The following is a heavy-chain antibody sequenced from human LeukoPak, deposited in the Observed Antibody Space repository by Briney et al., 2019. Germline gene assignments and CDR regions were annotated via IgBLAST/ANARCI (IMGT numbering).Heavy chain of an antibody. V-gene: IGHV3-49*04. CDR3: TVAVAEY. J-gene: IGHJ4*02. CDR2: IRSKAYGGTT. D-gene: IGHD6-19*01. CDR1: GFTFGDYA. Sequence: GGSLRLSCTASGFTFGDYAMSWVRQAPGKGLEWVGFIRSKAYGGTTEYAASVKGRFTISRDDSKSIAYLQMNSLKTEDTAVYYCTVAVAEYWGQGTLVTVSS.